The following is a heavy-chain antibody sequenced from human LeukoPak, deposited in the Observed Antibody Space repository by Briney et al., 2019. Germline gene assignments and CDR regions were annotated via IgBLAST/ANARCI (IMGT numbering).Heavy chain of an antibody. Sequence: SETLSLTCNVSGGSISRYYWGWIRRPAGKGLEWIGRIYSSGSRNYNPSLKSRVTMSVDTSKNQFSLKLSSVTAADTAVYYCARDVTYYGDYVYYYYYMDVWGKGTTVTVSS. CDR2: IYSSGSR. CDR3: ARDVTYYGDYVYYYYYMDV. CDR1: GGSISRYY. J-gene: IGHJ6*03. V-gene: IGHV4-4*07. D-gene: IGHD4-17*01.